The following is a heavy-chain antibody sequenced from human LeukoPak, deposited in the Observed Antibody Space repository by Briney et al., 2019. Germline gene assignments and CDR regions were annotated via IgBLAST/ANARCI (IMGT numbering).Heavy chain of an antibody. Sequence: SETLSLTCAVYGGSFSGYYWSWIRQPPGKGLEWIAYISDIGSINYNPSLKSRGTISLDTSKNQFSLKLSSVTAADTAVYYCAGHHPRNTVDFWGQGTLVTVSS. J-gene: IGHJ4*02. CDR3: AGHHPRNTVDF. CDR2: ISDIGSI. D-gene: IGHD2-8*02. CDR1: GGSFSGYY. V-gene: IGHV4-59*08.